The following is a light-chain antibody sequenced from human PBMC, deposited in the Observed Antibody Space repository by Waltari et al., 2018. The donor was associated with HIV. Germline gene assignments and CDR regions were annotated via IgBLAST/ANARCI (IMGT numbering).Light chain of an antibody. Sequence: DIHMTQSPSTLSAFVGDRVTITCRASQNINNWLAWDQQKPGKVPKLLIHRASALEDGVSSRFSGSGSGTEFTLIIDSLEPDDFATYYCQQYNTDPSFGQGTRLE. CDR1: QNINNW. CDR3: QQYNTDPS. J-gene: IGKJ5*01. CDR2: RAS. V-gene: IGKV1-5*03.